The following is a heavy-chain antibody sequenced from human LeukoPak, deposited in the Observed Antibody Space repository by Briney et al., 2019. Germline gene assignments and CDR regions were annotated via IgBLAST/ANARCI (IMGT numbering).Heavy chain of an antibody. J-gene: IGHJ3*02. CDR1: GGSISSYY. D-gene: IGHD3-22*01. V-gene: IGHV4-59*01. CDR2: IYYSGST. CDR3: AREARGYYYDSSGYYDAFDI. Sequence: SETLSLTCTVSGGSISSYYWSWIRQPPGKGLEWIGYIYYSGSTNYNPSLKSRVTISVDTSKNQFSLKLSSVTAADTAVYYCAREARGYYYDSSGYYDAFDIWGQGTMVTVSS.